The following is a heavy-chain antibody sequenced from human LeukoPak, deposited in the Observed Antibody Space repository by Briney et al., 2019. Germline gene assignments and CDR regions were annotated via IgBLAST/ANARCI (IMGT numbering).Heavy chain of an antibody. CDR2: IYHSGST. CDR3: ARGGGYRGYMDV. D-gene: IGHD3-16*01. J-gene: IGHJ6*03. V-gene: IGHV4-38-2*02. CDR1: GYSISSGYY. Sequence: KPSETLSLTCTVSGYSISSGYYWGWIRQPPGKGLEWIGSIYHSGSTYYNPSLKSRVTISVDTSKNQFSLRLTSVTAADTAVYYCARGGGYRGYMDVWGEGTTVTVPS.